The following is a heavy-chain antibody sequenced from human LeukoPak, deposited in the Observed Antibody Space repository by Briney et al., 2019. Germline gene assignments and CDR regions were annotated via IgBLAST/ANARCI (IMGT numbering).Heavy chain of an antibody. CDR3: GRTFQSDYYVDV. CDR2: ISWDSVSP. CDR1: GFVFDDYA. D-gene: IGHD2/OR15-2a*01. J-gene: IGHJ6*03. V-gene: IGHV3-43D*03. Sequence: GGSLRPSCEASGFVFDDYAMHWVRQPPGKGLEWVSLISWDSVSPSYVDSVQGRFTISRDNKKNSLFLKMNRLRPEDTALYFWGRTFQSDYYVDVWGKGTTVIVS.